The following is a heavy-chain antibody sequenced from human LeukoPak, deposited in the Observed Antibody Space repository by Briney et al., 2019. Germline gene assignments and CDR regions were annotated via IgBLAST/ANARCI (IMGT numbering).Heavy chain of an antibody. Sequence: SETLSLTCTVSGYSISSGYYWGWIRQPPEKGLEWIGSIYHSGSTYYNPSLKSRVTISVDTSKNQFSLKLSSVTAADTAVYYCARFAVGATPMSMGAFDIWGQGTMVTVSS. J-gene: IGHJ3*02. CDR2: IYHSGST. V-gene: IGHV4-38-2*02. D-gene: IGHD1-26*01. CDR1: GYSISSGYY. CDR3: ARFAVGATPMSMGAFDI.